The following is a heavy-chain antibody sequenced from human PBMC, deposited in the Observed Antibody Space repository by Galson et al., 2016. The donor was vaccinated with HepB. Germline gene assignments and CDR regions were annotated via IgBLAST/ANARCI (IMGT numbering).Heavy chain of an antibody. Sequence: SLRLSCAASGFDFDEYAMHWVRQAPGKGLEWVSSISRHSGSISYADSVKGRFTISRDDAKNSVFLEMKNLRDEDTAIYYCARSFAGYIPGDDSWGQGTLVTVSS. D-gene: IGHD5-18*01. J-gene: IGHJ4*02. CDR1: GFDFDEYA. V-gene: IGHV3-9*01. CDR3: ARSFAGYIPGDDS. CDR2: ISRHSGSI.